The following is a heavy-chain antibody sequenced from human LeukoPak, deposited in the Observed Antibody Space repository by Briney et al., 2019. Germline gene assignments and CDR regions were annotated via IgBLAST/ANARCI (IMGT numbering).Heavy chain of an antibody. CDR3: ARGPVSYFFDY. D-gene: IGHD3-16*02. CDR1: GGSISSYY. V-gene: IGHV4-59*08. J-gene: IGHJ4*02. Sequence: SETLSLTCTVSGGSISSYYWNWVRQPPGKGLEWIGYIYNSGSTNYNPSLKSRVTISVDTSKNQFSLKLSSVTAADTAMYFCARGPVSYFFDYWGQGTLATVSS. CDR2: IYNSGST.